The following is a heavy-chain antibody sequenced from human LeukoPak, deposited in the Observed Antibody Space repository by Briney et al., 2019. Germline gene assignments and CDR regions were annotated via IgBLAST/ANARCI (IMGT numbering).Heavy chain of an antibody. CDR1: GVTFSSIA. V-gene: IGHV3-23*01. Sequence: PGGSLRPSCAASGVTFSSIAMSWVRHGPDKGLEWGSTISGSGGGTYYADSVKGRFTISRDDSKNTRYLQMNSLRADDTAVYYCAKDLGRYRNNFFDYWGQGNLVTVSS. CDR3: AKDLGRYRNNFFDY. D-gene: IGHD1-26*01. J-gene: IGHJ4*02. CDR2: ISGSGGGT.